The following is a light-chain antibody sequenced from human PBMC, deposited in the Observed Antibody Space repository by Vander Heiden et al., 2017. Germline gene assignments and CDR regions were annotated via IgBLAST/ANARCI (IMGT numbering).Light chain of an antibody. CDR1: SSDVCAYNR. J-gene: IGLJ2*01. Sequence: HSALPQPPSVSGSPGQSVTISCTGTSSDVCAYNRVSWYQQPPGTAPKLSIYEVTNRPSGVPDRFSGSKSGNTASLTISGLQAEDEGYYYCSSYTTSSTLIFGGGTKLTVL. CDR3: SSYTTSSTLI. CDR2: EVT. V-gene: IGLV2-18*02.